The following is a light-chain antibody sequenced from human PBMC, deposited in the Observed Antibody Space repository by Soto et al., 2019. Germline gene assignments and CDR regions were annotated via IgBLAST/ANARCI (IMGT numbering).Light chain of an antibody. V-gene: IGLV1-36*01. J-gene: IGLJ2*01. CDR3: AAWDDSLNAVA. CDR2: YDD. CDR1: SSNIGNNA. Sequence: QSVLTQPPSVSEAPRQRVTISCSGSSSNIGNNAVNWYQQLPGKAPKLLIYYDDLLPSGVSDRFSGSKSGTSASLAISGLQSEDEADYYCAAWDDSLNAVAFGGGTTLTVL.